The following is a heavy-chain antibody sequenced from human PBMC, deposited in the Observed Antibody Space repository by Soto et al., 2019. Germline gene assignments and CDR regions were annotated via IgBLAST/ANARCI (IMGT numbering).Heavy chain of an antibody. CDR2: INPSGGST. CDR1: GYTFTSYY. Sequence: GASVKVSCKASGYTFTSYYMHWVRQAPGQGLEWMGIINPSGGSTSYAQKFQGRVTMTRDTSTSTVYMELSGLRSEDTAVYHCARAQYYDSSGYCFDYWGQGTLVTVSS. D-gene: IGHD3-22*01. CDR3: ARAQYYDSSGYCFDY. J-gene: IGHJ4*02. V-gene: IGHV1-46*03.